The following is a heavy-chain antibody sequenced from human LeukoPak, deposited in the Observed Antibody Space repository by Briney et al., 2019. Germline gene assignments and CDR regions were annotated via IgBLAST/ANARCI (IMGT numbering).Heavy chain of an antibody. Sequence: PGGSLRLSCAASGFTFSSYWMSWVRQAPGKGLEWVANIKQDGSEKYYVDSVKGRFTISRDNAKNSLYLQMNSLRAEDTAVYYCARDRTGTTSYMDVWGKGTTVTVSS. D-gene: IGHD1-7*01. V-gene: IGHV3-7*01. CDR2: IKQDGSEK. J-gene: IGHJ6*03. CDR1: GFTFSSYW. CDR3: ARDRTGTTSYMDV.